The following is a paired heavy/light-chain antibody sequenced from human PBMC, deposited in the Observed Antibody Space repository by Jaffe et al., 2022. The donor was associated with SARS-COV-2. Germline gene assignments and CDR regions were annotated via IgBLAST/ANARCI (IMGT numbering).Light chain of an antibody. CDR1: QSVSNY. CDR3: QQRRDWPLT. Sequence: EIVLTQSPATLSLSPGERATLSCRASQSVSNYLAWYQQKPGQAPRLLIYDASNRATGIPARFSGSGSGTDFTLTINSLEPEDFAVYYCQQRRDWPLTFGGGTKVEI. J-gene: IGKJ4*01. CDR2: DAS. V-gene: IGKV3-11*01.
Heavy chain of an antibody. J-gene: IGHJ4*02. D-gene: IGHD6-19*01. CDR3: AKGWGYTSGWYDY. V-gene: IGHV3-11*01. CDR1: GFTFSDYF. CDR2: ISGSSSI. Sequence: QVQLVESGGGLVKPGGSLRLSCAASGFTFSDYFMTWIRQAPGKGPEWVSYISGSSSIYYADSVKGRFTISRDNAKRSLYLQMNSLRADDTAVYYCAKGWGYTSGWYDYWGQGTLVTVSS.